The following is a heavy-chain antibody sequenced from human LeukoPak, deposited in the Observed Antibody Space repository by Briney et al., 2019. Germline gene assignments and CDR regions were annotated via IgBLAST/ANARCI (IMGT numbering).Heavy chain of an antibody. V-gene: IGHV3-23*01. Sequence: GGSLRLSFAASGFTFSSYAMSSVRQAPGKGLEWVSAISGSGGSTYYADSVKGRFTISRDNSKNTLYLQMNSLRAEDTAVYYCAISAYYYDTSGYYSVSYDYWGQGTLVTVSS. J-gene: IGHJ4*02. CDR1: GFTFSSYA. CDR2: ISGSGGST. CDR3: AISAYYYDTSGYYSVSYDY. D-gene: IGHD3-22*01.